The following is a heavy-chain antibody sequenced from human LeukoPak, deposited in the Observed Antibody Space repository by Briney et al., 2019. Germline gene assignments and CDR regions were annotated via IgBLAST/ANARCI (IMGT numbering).Heavy chain of an antibody. CDR1: GFTFSSYS. D-gene: IGHD2-15*01. CDR3: ARDHIVVVVAAYFDY. Sequence: PGGSLRLSCAASGFTFSSYSMNWVRQAPGKGLEWVSSISSSSYIYYADSVKGRFTISRDNAKNSLYLQMNSLRAEDTAVYYCARDHIVVVVAAYFDYWGQGTLVTVSS. CDR2: ISSSSYI. J-gene: IGHJ4*02. V-gene: IGHV3-21*01.